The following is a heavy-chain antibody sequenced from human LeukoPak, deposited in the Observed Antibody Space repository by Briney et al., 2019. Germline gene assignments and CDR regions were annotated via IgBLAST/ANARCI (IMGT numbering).Heavy chain of an antibody. Sequence: SETLSLTCAVYGGSFSGYYWSWIRQHPGKGLEWIGYIYYSGSTYYNPSLKSRVTISVDTSKNQFSLKLSSVTAADTAVYYCARAAFSSSWYSYWFDPWGQGTLVTVSS. CDR1: GGSFSGYY. D-gene: IGHD6-13*01. CDR3: ARAAFSSSWYSYWFDP. J-gene: IGHJ5*02. CDR2: IYYSGST. V-gene: IGHV4-31*11.